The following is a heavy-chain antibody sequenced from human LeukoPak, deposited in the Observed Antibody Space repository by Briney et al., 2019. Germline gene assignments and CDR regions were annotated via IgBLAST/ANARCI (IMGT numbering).Heavy chain of an antibody. D-gene: IGHD2-2*01. J-gene: IGHJ4*02. CDR3: AGDCTRTSCNFDY. CDR1: GFIFSSYG. V-gene: IGHV3-48*03. Sequence: PGGSLRLSCAASGFIFSSYGMNWVRQAPGEGLEWVSYISSSGSTKYYADSVKGRFTISRDNAKKSLYLQMNSLRAEDTAVYYCAGDCTRTSCNFDYWGQGTLVTVSS. CDR2: ISSSGSTK.